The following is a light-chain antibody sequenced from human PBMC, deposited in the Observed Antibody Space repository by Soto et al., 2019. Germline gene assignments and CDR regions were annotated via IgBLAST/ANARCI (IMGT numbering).Light chain of an antibody. CDR2: DVS. Sequence: QSALTQPASVSGSPVQSITISCTGTSSDVGGYNYVSWYQQHPGKAPKLMIYDVSNRPSGVSNRFAGSKSGNTASLTISGLQAEDEADYYCSSYTSSSTPVVFCGGTKVTVL. V-gene: IGLV2-14*01. CDR1: SSDVGGYNY. J-gene: IGLJ2*01. CDR3: SSYTSSSTPVV.